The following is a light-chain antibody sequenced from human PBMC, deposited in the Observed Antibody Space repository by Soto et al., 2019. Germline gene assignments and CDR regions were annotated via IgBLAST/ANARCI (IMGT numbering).Light chain of an antibody. CDR1: QSISMW. Sequence: DVQMTQSPSTLSASVGDSVTITCRASQSISMWVAWYQQKAGKAPNLLIYKASSLEGGVPSRFSGSGSGTEFTLTISSLQSDDFATYYCQQYNHYQWTFGQGTKVEV. CDR3: QQYNHYQWT. CDR2: KAS. J-gene: IGKJ1*01. V-gene: IGKV1-5*03.